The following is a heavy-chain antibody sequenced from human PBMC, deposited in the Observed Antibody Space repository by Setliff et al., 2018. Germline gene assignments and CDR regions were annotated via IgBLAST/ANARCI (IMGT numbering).Heavy chain of an antibody. Sequence: GASVKVSCKASGCTFTDYYIHWVRQAPGQGLEWMGWINPNSGDTDYAQKFQGRVTMTRDTSISTAYMELSRLRFDDTAVYYCARAGSIATRPEYFHHWGQGSLVTVSS. J-gene: IGHJ1*01. CDR1: GCTFTDYY. D-gene: IGHD6-6*01. V-gene: IGHV1-2*02. CDR2: INPNSGDT. CDR3: ARAGSIATRPEYFHH.